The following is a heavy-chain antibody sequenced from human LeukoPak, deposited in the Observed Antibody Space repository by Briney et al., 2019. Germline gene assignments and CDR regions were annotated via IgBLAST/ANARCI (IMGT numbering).Heavy chain of an antibody. CDR3: AREAIGRVDY. J-gene: IGHJ4*02. CDR2: IYYSGST. Sequence: PSETLSLTCTVSGDSISNYYRSWIRQPPGKGLEWIGYIYYSGSTNYNPSLKSRVTISVDTSKKHFSLKLSSVTAADTAVYYCAREAIGRVDYWGQGILVTVSS. CDR1: GDSISNYY. V-gene: IGHV4-59*01. D-gene: IGHD2/OR15-2a*01.